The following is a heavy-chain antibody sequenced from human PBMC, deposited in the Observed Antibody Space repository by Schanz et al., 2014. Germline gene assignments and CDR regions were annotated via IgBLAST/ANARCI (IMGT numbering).Heavy chain of an antibody. J-gene: IGHJ4*02. CDR2: ISGSGGST. D-gene: IGHD3-10*01. CDR3: ARIGGSVFDY. V-gene: IGHV3-23*04. Sequence: EVQLVESGGGLVQPGGSLRLSCTASGFTFSPYWMHWVRQAPGKGLVWVSAISGSGGSTYYADSVKGRFTISRDNSKNPLYLQINSLRAEDTAVYYCARIGGSVFDYWAQGTLXTVAS. CDR1: GFTFSPYW.